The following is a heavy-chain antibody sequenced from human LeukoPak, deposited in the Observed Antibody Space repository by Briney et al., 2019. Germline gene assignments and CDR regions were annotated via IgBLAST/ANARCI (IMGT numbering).Heavy chain of an antibody. CDR1: GYTFSSYA. J-gene: IGHJ5*02. D-gene: IGHD6-13*01. CDR2: INPIYGTT. Sequence: SVKVSCKTSGYTFSSYAISWVRQAPGQGLEWMGGINPIYGTTNYSQKFQGRVTITTDESTSTAYMELSSLRSEDTAVYYCASRYSSSGYEKGAFDPWGRGTLVTAAS. CDR3: ASRYSSSGYEKGAFDP. V-gene: IGHV1-69*05.